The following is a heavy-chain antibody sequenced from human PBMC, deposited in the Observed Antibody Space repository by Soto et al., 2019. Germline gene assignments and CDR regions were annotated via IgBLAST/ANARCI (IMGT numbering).Heavy chain of an antibody. D-gene: IGHD3-22*01. J-gene: IGHJ4*02. Sequence: PSETLSLTCTVSGDSISSGDYYWSWVRQHPGKGLEWIGYIYYSGSTYYNPSLKSRVTISVDTSKNQFSLKLSSVTAADTAVYYCASTSYYDSSGTFDYWGQGTLVTVSS. CDR2: IYYSGST. CDR1: GDSISSGDYY. CDR3: ASTSYYDSSGTFDY. V-gene: IGHV4-31*03.